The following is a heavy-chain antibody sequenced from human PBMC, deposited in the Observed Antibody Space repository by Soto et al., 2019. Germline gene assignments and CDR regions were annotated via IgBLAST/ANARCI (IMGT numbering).Heavy chain of an antibody. CDR3: ARVTRYFDYDDYYYYGMDV. V-gene: IGHV4-59*01. D-gene: IGHD3-9*01. Sequence: SETLSLTCTVSGGSISSYYWSWIRQPPGKGLEWIGYIYYRGSTNYNPSLKSRVTISVDTSKNQFSLKLSSVTAADTAVYYCARVTRYFDYDDYYYYGMDVWGQGTTVTVSS. CDR2: IYYRGST. CDR1: GGSISSYY. J-gene: IGHJ6*02.